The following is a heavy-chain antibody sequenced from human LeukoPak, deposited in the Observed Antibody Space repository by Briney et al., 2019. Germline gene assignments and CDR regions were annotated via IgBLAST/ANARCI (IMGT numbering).Heavy chain of an antibody. CDR2: ISSSGGTI. Sequence: GGSLRLSCAASGFTFSDYYMSWIRQAPGKGLEWVSYISSSGGTIYFADSVKDRFTISRDNAKNSLHLQMNSLRAEDTAMYYCARAAVVTSPFDYWGQGTLVTVSS. CDR1: GFTFSDYY. CDR3: ARAAVVTSPFDY. J-gene: IGHJ4*02. V-gene: IGHV3-11*01. D-gene: IGHD4-23*01.